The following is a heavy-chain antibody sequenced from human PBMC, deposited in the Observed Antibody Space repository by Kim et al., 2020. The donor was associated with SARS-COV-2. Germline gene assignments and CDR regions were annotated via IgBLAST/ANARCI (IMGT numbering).Heavy chain of an antibody. CDR3: ARVSYYDSSGSDY. V-gene: IGHV4-34*01. J-gene: IGHJ4*02. Sequence: YNPSLKSRVTISVATSKNQFSLKLSAVTAADTAVYYCARVSYYDSSGSDYWGQGTLVTVSS. D-gene: IGHD3-22*01.